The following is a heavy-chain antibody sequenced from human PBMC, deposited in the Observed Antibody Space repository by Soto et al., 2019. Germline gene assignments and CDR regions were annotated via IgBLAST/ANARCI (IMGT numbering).Heavy chain of an antibody. CDR1: GYTVTSYG. CDR2: ISAYNGNT. CDR3: ARDYEALRLAVAGTIGWFDP. J-gene: IGHJ5*02. D-gene: IGHD6-19*01. Sequence: QVQLVQSGAEVKKPGASVKVSCKASGYTVTSYGISWVRQAPGQGLEWMGWISAYNGNTNYAQKLQGRVTMTTDTSTSTAYMELRSLRSDDTAVYYCARDYEALRLAVAGTIGWFDPCGQGTLVTVSS. V-gene: IGHV1-18*01.